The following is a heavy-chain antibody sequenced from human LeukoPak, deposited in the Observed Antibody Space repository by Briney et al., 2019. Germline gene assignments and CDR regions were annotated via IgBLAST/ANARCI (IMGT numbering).Heavy chain of an antibody. Sequence: SETLSLTCTVAGGSISNYYWNWIRHAPGKGLEWIAYIYSSGISNYNPSLKSRVSVSVETSRNQLSLRLSSVTAADTAVYYCARRARENRAYYFDYWGQGIRVTVAS. V-gene: IGHV4-59*01. CDR3: ARRARENRAYYFDY. J-gene: IGHJ4*02. CDR2: IYSSGIS. CDR1: GGSISNYY.